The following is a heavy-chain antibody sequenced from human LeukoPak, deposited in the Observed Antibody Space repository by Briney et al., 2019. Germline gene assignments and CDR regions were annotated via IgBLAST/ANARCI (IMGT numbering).Heavy chain of an antibody. J-gene: IGHJ4*02. CDR2: ISGSSSYI. CDR3: ASSWGSSWYLDY. CDR1: GFTFSSYS. V-gene: IGHV3-21*01. Sequence: GRSLRLSXAASGFTFSSYSMNWVRQAPGKGLEWVSSISGSSSYIYYADSVKGRFTISRDNAKNSLYLQMNSLRAEDTALYYCASSWGSSWYLDYWGQGTLVTVSS. D-gene: IGHD6-13*01.